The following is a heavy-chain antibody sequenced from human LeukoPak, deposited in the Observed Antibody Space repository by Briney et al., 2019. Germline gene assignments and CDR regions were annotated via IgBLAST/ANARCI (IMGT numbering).Heavy chain of an antibody. J-gene: IGHJ4*02. CDR1: GFTVSSNY. CDR2: IYSGGST. Sequence: GGSLRLSCAASGFTVSSNYMSWVRQAPGKGLEWVSVIYSGGSTYYADSVKGRFTISRDNSKNTLYLQMNSLIAEDTAVYYCARAPYYYGPVDYWGQGTLVTVSS. D-gene: IGHD3-10*01. V-gene: IGHV3-53*01. CDR3: ARAPYYYGPVDY.